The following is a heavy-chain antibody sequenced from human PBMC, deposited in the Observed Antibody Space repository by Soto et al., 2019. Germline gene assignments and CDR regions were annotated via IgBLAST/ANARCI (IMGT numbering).Heavy chain of an antibody. V-gene: IGHV3-23*01. D-gene: IGHD5-12*01. CDR1: GFTFSSYA. Sequence: GVLRLSCAASGFTFSSYAMSWVRQAPGKGLEWVSAISGSGGSTYYADSVKGRFTISRDNSKNTLYLQMNSLRAEDTAVYYCAKGGEWRRLRISPYYYGMDVWGQGTTVTVAS. CDR3: AKGGEWRRLRISPYYYGMDV. J-gene: IGHJ6*02. CDR2: ISGSGGST.